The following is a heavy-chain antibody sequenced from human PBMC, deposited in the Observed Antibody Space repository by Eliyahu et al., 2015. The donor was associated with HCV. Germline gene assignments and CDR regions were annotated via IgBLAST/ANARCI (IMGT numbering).Heavy chain of an antibody. CDR3: AIQNDCSGGSCYRPYYYGMDV. CDR2: IIPIFGTA. Sequence: QVQLVQSGAEVKKPGSSVKVSCKASXGTFSSYXIXXWRQAPGQGLEWMGGIIPIFGTANYAQKFQGRVTITADESTSTAYMELSSLRSEDTAVYYCAIQNDCSGGSCYRPYYYGMDVWGQGTTVTVSS. CDR1: XGTFSSYX. J-gene: IGHJ6*02. D-gene: IGHD2-15*01. V-gene: IGHV1-69*01.